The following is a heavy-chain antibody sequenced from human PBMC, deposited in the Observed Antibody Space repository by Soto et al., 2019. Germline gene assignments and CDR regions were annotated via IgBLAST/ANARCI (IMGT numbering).Heavy chain of an antibody. CDR1: GFIFSSYG. CDR2: ISYDGRNK. Sequence: QVQLVESGGGVVQPGMSLRLSCAGSGFIFSSYGMHWVRQAPGKGLEWLAVISYDGRNKYYAETVKGRFTISRDNSRNTVDLQMNSLRAEDTAVYFCAIVATVVVGATGRNYGMDVWGQGTTVTVSS. CDR3: AIVATVVVGATGRNYGMDV. J-gene: IGHJ6*02. D-gene: IGHD2-15*01. V-gene: IGHV3-30*03.